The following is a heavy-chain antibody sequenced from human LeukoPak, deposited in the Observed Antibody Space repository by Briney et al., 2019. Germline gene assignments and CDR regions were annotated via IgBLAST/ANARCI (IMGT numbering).Heavy chain of an antibody. J-gene: IGHJ3*02. CDR3: AKTTGGPKITMLFDI. CDR2: IKSKTDGGTT. D-gene: IGHD3-10*01. CDR1: GFTFSNAW. V-gene: IGHV3-15*07. Sequence: AGGSLRLSCAASGFTFSNAWMNWVRQAPGKGLEWVGRIKSKTDGGTTDYAAPVKGRFTISRDDSKNTLYLQMNSLKTEDTAVYYCAKTTGGPKITMLFDIWGQGTMVTVSS.